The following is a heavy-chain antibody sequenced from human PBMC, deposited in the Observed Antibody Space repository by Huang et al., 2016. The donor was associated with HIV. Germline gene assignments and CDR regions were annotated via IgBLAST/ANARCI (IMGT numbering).Heavy chain of an antibody. CDR2: KKQDGSET. CDR1: GFTFSNYW. CDR3: ASQPGP. V-gene: IGHV3-7*01. Sequence: EVQLVESGGGLVQPGGSLRLSCAASGFTFSNYWMSWVRQGAGKGLEGVDNKKQDGSETYYVDSVKGRFTIARDSAKNSLYLQMNSLRAEDTAVYYCASQPGPWGQGILVTVSS. J-gene: IGHJ5*02.